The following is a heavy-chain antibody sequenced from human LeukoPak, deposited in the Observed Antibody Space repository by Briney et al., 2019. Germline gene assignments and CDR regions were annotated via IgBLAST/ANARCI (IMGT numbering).Heavy chain of an antibody. CDR1: GGSISSYY. V-gene: IGHV4-59*08. CDR2: IYYSGST. CDR3: ARSPGYCSSTSCYGSYYGMDV. J-gene: IGHJ6*02. D-gene: IGHD2-2*03. Sequence: SETLSLTCTVSGGSISSYYWGWIRQPPGKGLEWIGYIYYSGSTNYNPSLKSRVTISVDTSKNQFSLKLSSVTAADTAVYYCARSPGYCSSTSCYGSYYGMDVWGQGTTVTVSS.